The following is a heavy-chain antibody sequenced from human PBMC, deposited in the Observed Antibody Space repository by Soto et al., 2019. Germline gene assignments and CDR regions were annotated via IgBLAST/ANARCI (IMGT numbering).Heavy chain of an antibody. D-gene: IGHD5-12*01. CDR3: ARLYGSGYRGYDP. CDR2: IYYSGST. Sequence: QVQLQESGPGLVKPSETLSLTCTVSGGSISSYYWSWIRQPPGKGLEWIGYIYYSGSTNYNPSLKSRVTISVDTSKNQFSLTLSSVTAADTAVYYCARLYGSGYRGYDPWGQGTLVTLSS. CDR1: GGSISSYY. J-gene: IGHJ5*02. V-gene: IGHV4-59*08.